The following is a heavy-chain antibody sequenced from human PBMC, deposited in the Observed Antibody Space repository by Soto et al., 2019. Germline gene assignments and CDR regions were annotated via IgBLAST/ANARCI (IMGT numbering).Heavy chain of an antibody. V-gene: IGHV1-18*01. J-gene: IGHJ3*02. CDR3: ARDLYGARHDAFDI. D-gene: IGHD4-17*01. CDR2: ISAYNGNT. Sequence: GASVKVSCKASSYTFTSYGISWVRQAPGQGLEWMGWISAYNGNTNYAQKLQGRVTMTTDTSTSTAYMELRSLRSDDTAVYYCARDLYGARHDAFDIWGQGTMVTVSS. CDR1: SYTFTSYG.